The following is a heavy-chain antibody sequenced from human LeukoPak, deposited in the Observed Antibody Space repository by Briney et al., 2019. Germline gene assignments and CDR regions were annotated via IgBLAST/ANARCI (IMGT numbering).Heavy chain of an antibody. CDR3: AGSPRSGWYWFDY. D-gene: IGHD6-19*01. V-gene: IGHV3-30*04. Sequence: PEGSLRLSCAASGFTFSSYAMHWARQAPGKGLEWVAVISYDGSNKYYADSVKGRFTISRDNSKKTLYLQMNGLRAEDTAVYCCAGSPRSGWYWFDYWGQGTLVTVSS. CDR2: ISYDGSNK. J-gene: IGHJ4*02. CDR1: GFTFSSYA.